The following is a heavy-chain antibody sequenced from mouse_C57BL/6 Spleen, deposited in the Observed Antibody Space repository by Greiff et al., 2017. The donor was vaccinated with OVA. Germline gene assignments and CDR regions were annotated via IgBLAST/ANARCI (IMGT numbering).Heavy chain of an antibody. J-gene: IGHJ2*01. D-gene: IGHD1-1*01. CDR1: GFTFSDYY. Sequence: EVQGVESGGGLVQPGGSLKLSCAASGFTFSDYYMYWVRQTPEKRLEWVAYISNGGGSTYYPDTVKGRFTISRDNAKNTLYLQMSRLKSEDTAMYYCAILIYDGSSPLYFDYWGQGTTLTVSS. V-gene: IGHV5-12*01. CDR2: ISNGGGST. CDR3: AILIYDGSSPLYFDY.